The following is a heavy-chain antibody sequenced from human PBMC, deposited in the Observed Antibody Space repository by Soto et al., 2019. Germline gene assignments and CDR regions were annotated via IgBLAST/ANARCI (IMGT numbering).Heavy chain of an antibody. CDR1: GGSISSYY. V-gene: IGHV4-59*01. CDR2: IYYSGST. Sequence: SETLSLTCTVSGGSISSYYWIWIRQPPGKGLEWIGYIYYSGSTNYNPSLKSRVTISVDTSKNQFSLKLSSVTAADTAVYYCARALYSSGSFMDVWGQGTTVTVSS. D-gene: IGHD6-19*01. J-gene: IGHJ6*02. CDR3: ARALYSSGSFMDV.